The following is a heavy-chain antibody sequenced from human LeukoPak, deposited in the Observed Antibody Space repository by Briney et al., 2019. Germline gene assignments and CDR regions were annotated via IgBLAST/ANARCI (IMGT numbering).Heavy chain of an antibody. CDR1: GFTFNTYW. Sequence: PGGSLRLSCAASGFTFNTYWMHWVRQAPGKGLVWVARVHREGTTTAYADSVKGRFTISRDNAKNTLYLQTTNLRAEDTAVYYCARDADWILFDYWGRGTLVTVSS. J-gene: IGHJ4*02. CDR2: VHREGTTT. D-gene: IGHD3/OR15-3a*01. CDR3: ARDADWILFDY. V-gene: IGHV3-74*03.